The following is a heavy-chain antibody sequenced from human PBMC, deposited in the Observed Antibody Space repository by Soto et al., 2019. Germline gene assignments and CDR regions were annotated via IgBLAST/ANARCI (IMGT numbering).Heavy chain of an antibody. J-gene: IGHJ6*02. CDR2: IIPIFGTA. Sequence: SVKVSCKASGGTFSSYAISWVRQAPGQGLEWMGGIIPIFGTANYAQKFQGRVTITADESTSTAYMELSSLRSEDTAVYYCAQLATYYYYYGMDVWGQGTTVTVSS. CDR3: AQLATYYYYYGMDV. V-gene: IGHV1-69*13. CDR1: GGTFSSYA. D-gene: IGHD5-12*01.